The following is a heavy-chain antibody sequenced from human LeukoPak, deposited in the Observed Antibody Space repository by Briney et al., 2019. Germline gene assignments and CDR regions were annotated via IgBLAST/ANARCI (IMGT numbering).Heavy chain of an antibody. V-gene: IGHV3-7*01. D-gene: IGHD3-10*01. CDR1: GFTFSSYW. Sequence: GGSLRLSCAASGFTFSSYWMSWVRRAPGKGLEWVANIKQDGSEKYYVDSVKGRFTISRDNAKNSLYLQMNSLRAEDTAVYYCAREQDYYGSGSYYIDYWGQGTLVTVSS. CDR2: IKQDGSEK. J-gene: IGHJ4*02. CDR3: AREQDYYGSGSYYIDY.